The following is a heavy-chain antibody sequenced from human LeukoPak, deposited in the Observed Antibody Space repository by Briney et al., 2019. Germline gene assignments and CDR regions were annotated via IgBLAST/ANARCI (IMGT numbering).Heavy chain of an antibody. J-gene: IGHJ5*02. D-gene: IGHD2-2*01. V-gene: IGHV1-8*01. CDR1: GYTFTSYD. CDR3: ARVPAKRYCSSTSCYSGWFDP. CDR2: MNPNSGNK. Sequence: GASVKVSCKASGYTFTSYDINWVRQATGQGLEWMGWMNPNSGNKGYAQKFQGRVTMTRSTSISTAEMELSSLRSEDTAVYYCARVPAKRYCSSTSCYSGWFDPWGQGTLVTVSS.